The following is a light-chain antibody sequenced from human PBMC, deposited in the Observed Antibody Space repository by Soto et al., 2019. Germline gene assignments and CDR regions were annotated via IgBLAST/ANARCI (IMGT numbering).Light chain of an antibody. V-gene: IGKV3-11*01. CDR1: QSVSSY. J-gene: IGKJ1*01. Sequence: EIVLTQSPATLSLSPGERATLSCRASQSVSSYLAWYQQKPGQAPRLLIYDASNRATGIPARFSGSGSGTDFTLHISSLGPEGFAVYYCQQRSNWPPWTFGQGTKVEIK. CDR2: DAS. CDR3: QQRSNWPPWT.